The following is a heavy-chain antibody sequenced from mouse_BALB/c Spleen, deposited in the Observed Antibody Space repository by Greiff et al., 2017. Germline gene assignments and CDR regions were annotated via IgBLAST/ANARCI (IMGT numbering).Heavy chain of an antibody. CDR3: ARQGNLGMDYAMDY. CDR1: GFAFSSYD. D-gene: IGHD2-1*01. Sequence: DVKLQESGGGLVKPGGSLKLSCAASGFAFSSYDMSWVRQTPEKRLEWVAYISSGGGSTYYPDTVKGRFTISRDNAKNTLYLQMSSLKSEDTAMYYCARQGNLGMDYAMDYWGQGTSVTVSS. CDR2: ISSGGGST. J-gene: IGHJ4*01. V-gene: IGHV5-12-1*01.